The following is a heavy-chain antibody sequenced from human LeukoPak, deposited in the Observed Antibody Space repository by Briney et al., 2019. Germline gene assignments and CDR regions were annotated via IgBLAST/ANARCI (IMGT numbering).Heavy chain of an antibody. CDR2: MNPNSGNT. Sequence: GASVKVSCKASGYTFTSYYMHWVRQAPGQGLEWMGWMNPNSGNTGYAQKFQGRVTMTRNTSISTAYMELSSLRSEDTAVYYCARVKRWLNWFDPWGQGTLVTVSS. CDR3: ARVKRWLNWFDP. D-gene: IGHD5-24*01. V-gene: IGHV1-8*02. CDR1: GYTFTSYY. J-gene: IGHJ5*02.